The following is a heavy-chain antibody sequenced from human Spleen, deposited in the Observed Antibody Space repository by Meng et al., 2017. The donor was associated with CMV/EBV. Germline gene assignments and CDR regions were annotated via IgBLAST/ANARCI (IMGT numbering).Heavy chain of an antibody. CDR2: TSYDDRNK. D-gene: IGHD3-22*01. CDR3: ARDRGYYYDSSGYSYYYYYYGMDV. J-gene: IGHJ6*02. Sequence: GGSLRLSCAVSSVTFSSYTMQWVRQAPGKGLEWVAGTSYDDRNKYYADSVRGRFTISRDNSKNTLYLQMNSLRAEDTAVYYCARDRGYYYDSSGYSYYYYYYGMDVWGQGTTVTVSS. V-gene: IGHV3-30*04. CDR1: SVTFSSYT.